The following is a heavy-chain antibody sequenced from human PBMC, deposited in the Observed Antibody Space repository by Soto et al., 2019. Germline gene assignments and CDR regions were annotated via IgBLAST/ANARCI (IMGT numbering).Heavy chain of an antibody. V-gene: IGHV5-51*01. D-gene: IGHD1-1*01. CDR2: NHNRDSNN. CDR3: ARRWVGTVLDYYYGMDV. Sequence: PGESLTTSCNGAGYSFTSYWIGWVRQMPGKGLGVRWMNHNRDSNNNYSTSFQGQVTITATKTISTAYLQWRSLKASDTAMYYCARRWVGTVLDYYYGMDVWGQGTPVTVSS. J-gene: IGHJ6*01. CDR1: GYSFTSYW.